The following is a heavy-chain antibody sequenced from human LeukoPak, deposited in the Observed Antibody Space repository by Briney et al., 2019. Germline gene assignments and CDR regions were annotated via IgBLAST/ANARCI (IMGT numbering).Heavy chain of an antibody. Sequence: GASVKVSCKASGGTFSSYAISWVRQAPGQGLEWMGGIIPIFGTATYAQKFQGRVTITTDESTSTAYMELSSLRSEDTAVYYCASNLAVAGTGYFDYWGQGTLVTVSS. V-gene: IGHV1-69*05. CDR3: ASNLAVAGTGYFDY. CDR2: IIPIFGTA. J-gene: IGHJ4*02. CDR1: GGTFSSYA. D-gene: IGHD6-19*01.